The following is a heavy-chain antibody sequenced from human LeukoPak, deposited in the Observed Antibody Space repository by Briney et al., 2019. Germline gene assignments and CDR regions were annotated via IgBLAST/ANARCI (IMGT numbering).Heavy chain of an antibody. CDR2: IYTSGST. CDR1: GGSISNYY. V-gene: IGHV4-4*07. Sequence: RPSETLSLTCTVSGGSISNYYWSWIRQPAGQGLEWIGRIYTSGSTNYNPSLNPSLKSRVTMSVDTSKNQFSLKLSSVTAEDTAVYYCAKVYGARITMVRGVIGVCGMDVWGQGTTVTVSS. CDR3: AKVYGARITMVRGVIGVCGMDV. J-gene: IGHJ6*02. D-gene: IGHD3-10*01.